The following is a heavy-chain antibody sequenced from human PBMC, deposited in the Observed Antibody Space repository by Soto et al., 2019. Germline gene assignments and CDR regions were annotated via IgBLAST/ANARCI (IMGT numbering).Heavy chain of an antibody. V-gene: IGHV4-30-4*01. Sequence: SATLSLTCTVSGGSISSGDYYWAWIGQPPGKGLEGIGYIDYSGSPYYNPSLKSRVTISVDTSKNQFSLKLSSVTAADTAVYYCARGLRPYGMDVWGQGTTVTVSS. CDR1: GGSISSGDYY. D-gene: IGHD4-17*01. CDR3: ARGLRPYGMDV. J-gene: IGHJ6*02. CDR2: IDYSGSP.